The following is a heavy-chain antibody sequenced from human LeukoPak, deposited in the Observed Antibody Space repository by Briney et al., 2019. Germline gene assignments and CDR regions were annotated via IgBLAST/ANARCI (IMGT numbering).Heavy chain of an antibody. D-gene: IGHD2/OR15-2a*01. V-gene: IGHV3-23*01. J-gene: IGHJ6*03. CDR3: AKASSYYYYYMDV. Sequence: PGGSLRLSCAASGFTFSSYAMSWVRQAPGKGLEWVSAISGSGGSTYYADSVQGRFTISRDNSQNTLYLQMNSLRAEDTAVYYCAKASSYYYYYMDVWGKGTTVTISS. CDR1: GFTFSSYA. CDR2: ISGSGGST.